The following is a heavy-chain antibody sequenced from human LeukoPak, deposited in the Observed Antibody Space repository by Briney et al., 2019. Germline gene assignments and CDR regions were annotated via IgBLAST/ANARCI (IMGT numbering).Heavy chain of an antibody. CDR1: GFTFSNAW. CDR2: IKSKPDGGTT. J-gene: IGHJ5*02. Sequence: GGSLRLSCAASGFTFSNAWMSWVRQAPGKGLEWVGHIKSKPDGGTTDYTAPVKGRFTISRDDSKNTLYLQMNTLKTEDTAVYYCSTEGLAYCDGDCYSWGQGTLVTVSS. CDR3: STEGLAYCDGDCYS. V-gene: IGHV3-15*01. D-gene: IGHD2-21*02.